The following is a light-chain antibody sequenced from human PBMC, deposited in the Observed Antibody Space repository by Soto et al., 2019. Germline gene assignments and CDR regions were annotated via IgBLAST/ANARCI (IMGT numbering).Light chain of an antibody. CDR2: GAS. Sequence: IVLTPAAGTLSLSPGASASLSWRASQSVSSTYLAWYQQKPGQAPRLLIYGASSRATGIPDRFSGSGSGTDFTLIISRLEPEDFAVYYCQQYAGSPWTFGQGTKVDIK. J-gene: IGKJ1*01. CDR1: QSVSSTY. CDR3: QQYAGSPWT. V-gene: IGKV3-20*01.